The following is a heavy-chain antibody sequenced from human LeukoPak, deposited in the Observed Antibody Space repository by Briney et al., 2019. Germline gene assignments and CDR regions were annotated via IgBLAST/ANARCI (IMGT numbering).Heavy chain of an antibody. D-gene: IGHD4-17*01. V-gene: IGHV4-38-2*02. CDR3: ARDRGLRSFDP. J-gene: IGHJ5*02. CDR1: GYSISSTYY. Sequence: SETLSLTCTVSGYSISSTYYWGWIRQPPGKGLEWIATIYHSGSTYYNPSLKSRVTISIDTSKNHFSLKLSSVTAADTAVYYCARDRGLRSFDPWGQGTLVTVSS. CDR2: IYHSGST.